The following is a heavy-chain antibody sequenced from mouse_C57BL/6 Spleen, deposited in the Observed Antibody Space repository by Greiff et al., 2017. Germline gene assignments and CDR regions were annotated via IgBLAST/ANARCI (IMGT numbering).Heavy chain of an antibody. Sequence: QVQLQQSGPELVKPGASVTISCKASGYAFSSSWMNWVKQRPGKGLEWIGRIYPEDGATNYNGKFKGKATLTAAKASRTAYMQLSSLTSEDSAFYFCARYYESYFDYWGQGTTLTVSS. CDR2: IYPEDGAT. D-gene: IGHD2-4*01. V-gene: IGHV1-82*01. CDR1: GYAFSSSW. CDR3: ARYYESYFDY. J-gene: IGHJ2*01.